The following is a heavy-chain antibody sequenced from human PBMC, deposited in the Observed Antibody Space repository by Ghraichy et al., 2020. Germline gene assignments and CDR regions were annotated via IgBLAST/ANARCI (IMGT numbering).Heavy chain of an antibody. CDR1: GGSISSSSYY. Sequence: SETLSLTCTVSGGSISSSSYYWGWIRQPPGKGLEWIGSIYYSGSTYYNPSLKSRVTISVDTSKNQFSLKLSSVTAADTAVYYCGPIAAAGLWGQGTLVTVSS. V-gene: IGHV4-39*07. CDR3: GPIAAAGL. CDR2: IYYSGST. J-gene: IGHJ4*02. D-gene: IGHD6-13*01.